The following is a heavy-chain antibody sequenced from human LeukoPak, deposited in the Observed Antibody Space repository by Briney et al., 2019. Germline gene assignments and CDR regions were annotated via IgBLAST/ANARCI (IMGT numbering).Heavy chain of an antibody. CDR2: INPNTGGT. CDR1: GYTFTSYV. D-gene: IGHD3-9*01. J-gene: IGHJ4*02. V-gene: IGHV1-2*02. CDR3: ARGYYDILTGYYTGYFDY. Sequence: ASVKVSCKASGYTFTSYVISWVRQAPGQGLEWMGWINPNTGGTDYAQKFQGRVTMTRDTSISTAYMELSRLRSDDTAVYYCARGYYDILTGYYTGYFDYWGQGTLVTVSS.